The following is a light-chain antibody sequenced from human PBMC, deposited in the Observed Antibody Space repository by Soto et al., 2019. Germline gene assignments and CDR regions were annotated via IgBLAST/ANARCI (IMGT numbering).Light chain of an antibody. Sequence: NFILTQPHSVSESPGKTVTISCTGSSGNIASNYVQWYQQRPGSSPTTVIYEDNLRPSGVPDRFSGSIDSSSNSASLTISGLKTEDEADYYCQSYDSDNHYVFGTGTKVTVL. CDR1: SGNIASNY. CDR2: EDN. CDR3: QSYDSDNHYV. V-gene: IGLV6-57*01. J-gene: IGLJ1*01.